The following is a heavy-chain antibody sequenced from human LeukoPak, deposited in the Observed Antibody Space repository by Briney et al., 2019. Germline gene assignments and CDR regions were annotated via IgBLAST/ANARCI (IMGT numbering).Heavy chain of an antibody. CDR1: GYTFTSYG. Sequence: ASVKVSCKASGYTFTSYGISWVRQAPGQGLEWMGGIIPIFGTANYAQKFQGRVTITADESTSTAYMELSSLRSEDTAVYYCARDRSPWLEQQLVTRFNIRNDYYYYYYMDVWGKGTTVTISS. D-gene: IGHD6-13*01. V-gene: IGHV1-69*13. J-gene: IGHJ6*03. CDR3: ARDRSPWLEQQLVTRFNIRNDYYYYYYMDV. CDR2: IIPIFGTA.